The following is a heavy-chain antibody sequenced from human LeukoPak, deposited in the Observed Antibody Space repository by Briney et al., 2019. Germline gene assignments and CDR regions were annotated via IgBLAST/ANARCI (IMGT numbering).Heavy chain of an antibody. CDR2: IYYSGST. J-gene: IGHJ6*02. V-gene: IGHV4-30-4*01. CDR1: GGSISSGDYS. D-gene: IGHD2-2*03. Sequence: SETLSLTCTVSGGSISSGDYSWSWIRQPPGKGLEWIGYIYYSGSTYYNPSLKSRVTISVDTSKNQFSLKLSSVTAADTAVYYCARGRVPGYCSSTSCPSGVDVWGQGTTVTVSS. CDR3: ARGRVPGYCSSTSCPSGVDV.